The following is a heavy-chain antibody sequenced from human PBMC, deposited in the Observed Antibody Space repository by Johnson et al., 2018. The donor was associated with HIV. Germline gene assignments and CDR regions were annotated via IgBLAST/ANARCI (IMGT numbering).Heavy chain of an antibody. J-gene: IGHJ3*02. Sequence: QVHLVESGGGMAQPGSSLRLSCAASGFTFSSYAMHWVRQAPGKGLEWVAVISYDGSNKYYADSVKGRFTISRDNSKNTLYLQMNSLRAEDTAVYYCASSWFGELSYAFDIWGQGTMVTVSS. V-gene: IGHV3-30-3*01. D-gene: IGHD3-10*01. CDR2: ISYDGSNK. CDR1: GFTFSSYA. CDR3: ASSWFGELSYAFDI.